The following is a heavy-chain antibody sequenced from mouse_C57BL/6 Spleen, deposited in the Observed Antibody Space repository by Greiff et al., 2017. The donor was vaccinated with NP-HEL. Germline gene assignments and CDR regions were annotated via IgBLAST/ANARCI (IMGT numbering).Heavy chain of an antibody. CDR1: GYSFTGYF. V-gene: IGHV1-20*01. Sequence: EVNVVESGPELVKPGDSVKISCKASGYSFTGYFMNWVMQSHGKSLEWIGRINPYNGDTFYNQKFKGKATLTVDKSSSTAHMELRSLTSEDSAVYYCARARDGYYFDYWGQGTTLTVSS. CDR2: INPYNGDT. J-gene: IGHJ2*01. D-gene: IGHD2-3*01. CDR3: ARARDGYYFDY.